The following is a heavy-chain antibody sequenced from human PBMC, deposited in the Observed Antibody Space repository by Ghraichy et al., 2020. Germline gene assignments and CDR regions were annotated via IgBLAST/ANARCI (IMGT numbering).Heavy chain of an antibody. J-gene: IGHJ4*02. D-gene: IGHD3-16*01. CDR1: GGSISSYY. V-gene: IGHV4-59*01. CDR2: IYYSGST. Sequence: SQTLSLTCTVSGGSISSYYWSWIRQPPGKGLEWIGYIYYSGSTNYNPSLKSRVTISVDTSKNQFSLKLSSVTAADTAVYYCARGVGDSSLFDYWGQGTLVTVSS. CDR3: ARGVGDSSLFDY.